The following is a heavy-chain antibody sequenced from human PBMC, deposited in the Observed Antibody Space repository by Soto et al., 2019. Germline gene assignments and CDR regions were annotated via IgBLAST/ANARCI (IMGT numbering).Heavy chain of an antibody. CDR2: IRSKAYGGTA. CDR3: TRKHDYIDY. J-gene: IGHJ4*02. D-gene: IGHD4-17*01. CDR1: GFTFGDYA. Sequence: GSLRLSCTASGFTFGDYAMSWFRRAPGKGLEWVGFIRSKAYGGTAQYAASVNGRFTISRDDSKSTAYLQVNSLKTEDTAVYYCTRKHDYIDYWGQGTLVTVSS. V-gene: IGHV3-49*03.